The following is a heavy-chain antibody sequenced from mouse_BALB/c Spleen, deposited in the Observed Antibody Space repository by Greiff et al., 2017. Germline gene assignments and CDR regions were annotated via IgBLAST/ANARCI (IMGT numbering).Heavy chain of an antibody. CDR3: ARHPYDGYSLFDY. V-gene: IGHV5-12-1*01. CDR1: GFAFSSYD. J-gene: IGHJ2*01. CDR2: ISSGGGST. D-gene: IGHD2-3*01. Sequence: EVMLVESGGGLVKPGGSLKLSCAASGFAFSSYDMSWVRQTPEKRLEWVAYISSGGGSTYYPDTVKGRFTISRDNAKNTLYLQMSSLKSEDTAMYYCARHPYDGYSLFDYWGQGTTLTVSS.